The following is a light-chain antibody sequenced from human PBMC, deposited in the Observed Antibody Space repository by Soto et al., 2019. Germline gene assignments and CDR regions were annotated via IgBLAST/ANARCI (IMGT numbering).Light chain of an antibody. CDR2: GAP. CDR3: QPYGSSGT. V-gene: IGKV3-20*01. CDR1: QSVDIN. Sequence: SPATLSVPKGERVILXCRASQSVDINLPWYQQKPGQAPRLLIYGAPTRATGIPDRFSGSGSGTDFTLTISRLEPEDFAVYYCQPYGSSGTLGQGTKVDI. J-gene: IGKJ1*01.